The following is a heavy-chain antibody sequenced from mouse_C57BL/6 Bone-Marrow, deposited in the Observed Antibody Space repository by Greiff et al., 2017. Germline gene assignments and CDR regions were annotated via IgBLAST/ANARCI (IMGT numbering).Heavy chain of an antibody. CDR1: GYTFTDHT. J-gene: IGHJ2*01. CDR2: IYPRDGST. V-gene: IGHV1-78*01. Sequence: VQLQQSDAELVKPGASVKISCKVSGYTFTDHTIHWMKQRPEQGLEWIGYIYPRDGSTKYNEKFKGKATLTADKSSSTAYMQLNSLTSEDSAVYVCGSSGYGNSGGYFDDWGKGTTLTVSS. CDR3: GSSGYGNSGGYFDD. D-gene: IGHD2-10*02.